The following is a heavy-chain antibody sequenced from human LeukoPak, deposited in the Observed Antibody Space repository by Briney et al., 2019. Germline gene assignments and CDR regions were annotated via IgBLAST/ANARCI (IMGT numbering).Heavy chain of an antibody. CDR2: ISDTGGYT. D-gene: IGHD3-16*01. J-gene: IGHJ4*02. CDR1: GFTSSTFG. V-gene: IGHV3-23*01. CDR3: VRDLFGRDRRPFDC. Sequence: GGSLRLSCVASGFTSSTFGMSWVRQAPGKGLEWVSSISDTGGYTYYADSMKGRFTISRDNSKNTLYLQMNSLRADDTAVYYCVRDLFGRDRRPFDCWGQGTLVTVSS.